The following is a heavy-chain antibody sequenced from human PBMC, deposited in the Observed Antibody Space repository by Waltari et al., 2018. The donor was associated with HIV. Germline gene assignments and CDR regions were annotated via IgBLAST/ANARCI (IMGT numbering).Heavy chain of an antibody. CDR2: IYWDDDK. J-gene: IGHJ3*01. V-gene: IGHV2-5*02. D-gene: IGHD1-26*01. Sequence: QITLRESGPTLVKHTQTLTLTCTFSGFSLTASGVGVGWIRQPPGKALEWLELIYWDDDKPYSTSLKSRPTITKDTSKNQVVLTMTNVDPVDTATYYCAHRPDSGSYYVYALDFWGQGTMVTVSS. CDR3: AHRPDSGSYYVYALDF. CDR1: GFSLTASGVG.